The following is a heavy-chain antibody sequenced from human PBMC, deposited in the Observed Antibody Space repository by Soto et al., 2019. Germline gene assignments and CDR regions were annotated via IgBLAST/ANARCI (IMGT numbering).Heavy chain of an antibody. CDR3: ARGYCSSSGWSHYFDY. CDR2: INPTSGGT. V-gene: IGHV1-2*02. CDR1: GYTFPGNY. D-gene: IGHD2-2*01. Sequence: QVQLVQSGAEVDKPGASVKVSCKASGYTFPGNYMHWVRQAPGQGLEWMALINPTSGGTNYAQKFQGRVTMTWDTSISTAYMELSRLRSDDTAKYYCARGYCSSSGWSHYFDYWGQGTLVTVSS. J-gene: IGHJ4*02.